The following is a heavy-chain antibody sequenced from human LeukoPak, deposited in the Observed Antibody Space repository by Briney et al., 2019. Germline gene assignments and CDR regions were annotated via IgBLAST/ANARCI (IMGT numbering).Heavy chain of an antibody. D-gene: IGHD1-26*01. CDR3: ARHMEPLNWFDP. CDR1: GGSISTYY. J-gene: IGHJ5*02. V-gene: IGHV4-39*01. CDR2: AYYSGST. Sequence: PSETLSLTCTVSGGSISTYYWGWIRQPPGKGLEWIGSAYYSGSTYHNPSLKSRVTISVDTSKNQFSLKLSSVTAADTAVYYCARHMEPLNWFDPWGQGTLVTVSS.